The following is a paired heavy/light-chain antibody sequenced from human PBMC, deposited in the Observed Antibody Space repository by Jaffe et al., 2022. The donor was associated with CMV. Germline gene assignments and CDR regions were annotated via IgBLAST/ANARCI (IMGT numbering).Light chain of an antibody. J-gene: IGLJ3*02. CDR3: GTWDSSLSVVV. CDR1: NSNIDYNY. CDR2: EDN. V-gene: IGLV1-51*02. Sequence: QSVLTQPPSVSAAPGQKVTISCSGSNSNIDYNYVSWYQHLPGSAPKLLIYEDNKRPSGIPDRFSGSKSGTSATLGITGLQTGDEADYICGTWDSSLSVVVFGGGTKLTVL.
Heavy chain of an antibody. Sequence: QVQLQESGPGLVKPSETLSLTCIVSAGSLSSYYWTWIRQPPGKGLEWIAYISYTENTSYNPSLRSRVTISVDTSKNQFSLNLRSVTAADTAVYYCASMSRYCTTTSCYTRYDMGVWGQGTTVTVSS. D-gene: IGHD2-2*02. J-gene: IGHJ6*02. CDR2: ISYTENT. V-gene: IGHV4-59*01. CDR1: AGSLSSYY. CDR3: ASMSRYCTTTSCYTRYDMGV.